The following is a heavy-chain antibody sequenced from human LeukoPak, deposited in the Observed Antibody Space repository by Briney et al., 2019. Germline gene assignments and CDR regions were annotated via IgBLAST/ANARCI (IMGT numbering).Heavy chain of an antibody. CDR3: AKDAAQLEPGPFDY. D-gene: IGHD1-1*01. J-gene: IGHJ4*02. V-gene: IGHV3-21*04. CDR2: ISSSSSYI. Sequence: GGSLRLSCAASGFTFSSYSMNWVRQAPGKGLEWVSSISSSSSYIYYADSVKGRFTISRDNSKNTLYLQMNSLRAEDTAVYYCAKDAAQLEPGPFDYWGQGTLVTVSS. CDR1: GFTFSSYS.